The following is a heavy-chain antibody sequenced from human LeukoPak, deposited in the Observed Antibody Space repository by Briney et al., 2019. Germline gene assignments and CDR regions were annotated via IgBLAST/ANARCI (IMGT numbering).Heavy chain of an antibody. V-gene: IGHV3-21*01. D-gene: IGHD5-18*01. Sequence: GGSLRLSCAASGFTFSSYSMNWVRQAPGKGLEWVSSMSSSSSYIYYADSVKGRFTISRGNAKNSLYLQMNSLRAEDTAVYYCAREMREDTAMVNFDYWGQGTLVTVSS. CDR1: GFTFSSYS. CDR2: MSSSSSYI. J-gene: IGHJ4*02. CDR3: AREMREDTAMVNFDY.